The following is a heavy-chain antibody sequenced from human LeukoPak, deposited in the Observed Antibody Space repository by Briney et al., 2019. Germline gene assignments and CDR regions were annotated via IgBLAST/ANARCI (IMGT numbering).Heavy chain of an antibody. Sequence: SVKVSCKASGGTFSKFGISWVRQAPGEGLEWMGGIIPMFGAANYAQKFQGRVTITTDESTTTAHMELISLTSDDTAVYFCATEGPNYYMHVWGKGTTVSVPS. V-gene: IGHV1-69*05. J-gene: IGHJ6*03. CDR2: IIPMFGAA. CDR3: ATEGPNYYMHV. CDR1: GGTFSKFG.